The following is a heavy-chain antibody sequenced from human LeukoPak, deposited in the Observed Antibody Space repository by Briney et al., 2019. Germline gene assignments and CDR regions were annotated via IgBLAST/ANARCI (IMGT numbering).Heavy chain of an antibody. J-gene: IGHJ3*02. Sequence: GASVKVSCKASGYTFTSYDINWVRQATGQGLEWMGRMNPNSGNTGYAQKFQGRVTMTRNTSISTAYMELSSLRSEDTAVYYCAAYYDILTDAFDIWGQGTMVTVSS. CDR1: GYTFTSYD. CDR3: AAYYDILTDAFDI. CDR2: MNPNSGNT. V-gene: IGHV1-8*01. D-gene: IGHD3-9*01.